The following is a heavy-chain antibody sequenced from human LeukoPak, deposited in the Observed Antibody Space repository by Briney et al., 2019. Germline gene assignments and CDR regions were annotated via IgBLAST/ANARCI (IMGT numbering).Heavy chain of an antibody. CDR3: ARVPPGELPLDY. CDR2: ISYSGIT. Sequence: SQTLSLTCSVSGGSTSSGGYFWNWIRQLPGKGLECVGYISYSGITYYNPSLKSRITISLDTSKNQFSLKLSSVTAADTAVYYCARVPPGELPLDYWGQGTLVTVSS. V-gene: IGHV4-31*03. D-gene: IGHD2-15*01. J-gene: IGHJ4*02. CDR1: GGSTSSGGYF.